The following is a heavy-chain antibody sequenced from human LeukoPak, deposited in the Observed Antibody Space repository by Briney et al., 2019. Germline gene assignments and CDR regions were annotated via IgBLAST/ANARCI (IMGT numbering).Heavy chain of an antibody. V-gene: IGHV3-15*01. CDR1: GFTFSNAW. CDR3: TTDVGGSYLNPIGDY. CDR2: IKSKTDGGTT. J-gene: IGHJ4*02. D-gene: IGHD1-26*01. Sequence: GGSLRLSCAASGFTFSNAWMSWVRQAPGKGLEWVGRIKSKTDGGTTDYAAPVKGRFTISRDDSKNTLYLQMNSLKTEDTAVYYCTTDVGGSYLNPIGDYWGKGTLVTVSS.